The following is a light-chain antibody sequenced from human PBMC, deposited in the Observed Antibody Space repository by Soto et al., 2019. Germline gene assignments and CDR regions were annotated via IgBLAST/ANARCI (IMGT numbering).Light chain of an antibody. CDR2: DAS. CDR3: QQSYKILT. V-gene: IGKV1-39*01. J-gene: IGKJ4*01. CDR1: EDINNY. Sequence: DIQLTQSPSTLSSSVGDRFTITCQASEDINNYLNWYQQKPGKAPKLLIYDASSLQGGVPSRFSGSGYGTQFTLTISGLQTEDFATYYCQQSYKILTFGGGTKVDIK.